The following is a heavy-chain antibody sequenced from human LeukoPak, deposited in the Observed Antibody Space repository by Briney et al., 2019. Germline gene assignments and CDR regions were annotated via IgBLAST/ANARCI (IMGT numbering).Heavy chain of an antibody. Sequence: GGSLRLSCAAFGFTFSSYGMHWVRQAPGKGLEWVAVISYDGSNKYYADSVKGRFTISRDNSKNTLYLQMNSLRAEDTAVYYCAKEGTDYGDYDYFDYWGQGTLVTVSS. CDR2: ISYDGSNK. D-gene: IGHD4-17*01. CDR1: GFTFSSYG. CDR3: AKEGTDYGDYDYFDY. J-gene: IGHJ4*02. V-gene: IGHV3-30*18.